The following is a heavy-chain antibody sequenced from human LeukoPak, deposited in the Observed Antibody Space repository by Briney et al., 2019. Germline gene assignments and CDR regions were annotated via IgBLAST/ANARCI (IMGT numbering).Heavy chain of an antibody. Sequence: GASVKVSCKASGYTFTSYGISWVRQAPGQGLEWMGWISAYNGNTNYAQKFQGRVTMTRDTSISTAYMELSSLRSEDTAVYYCARGGYCSSTSCLGQLEGYYYYYYMDVWGKGTTVTISS. D-gene: IGHD2-2*01. CDR3: ARGGYCSSTSCLGQLEGYYYYYYMDV. CDR2: ISAYNGNT. J-gene: IGHJ6*03. V-gene: IGHV1-18*01. CDR1: GYTFTSYG.